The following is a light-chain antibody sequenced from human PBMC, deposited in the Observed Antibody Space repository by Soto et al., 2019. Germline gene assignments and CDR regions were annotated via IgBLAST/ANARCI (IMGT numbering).Light chain of an antibody. J-gene: IGKJ1*01. V-gene: IGKV3-11*01. CDR3: QQRSKWQGT. Sequence: EIVLTQSPATLSLSPGERATLSCRASQSVSSYLAWYQQKPGQAPRLLIYDASNRATGIPARFSGSGSGTDFTLTISSLEPEDFAVYYCQQRSKWQGTFGQGTKVEIK. CDR2: DAS. CDR1: QSVSSY.